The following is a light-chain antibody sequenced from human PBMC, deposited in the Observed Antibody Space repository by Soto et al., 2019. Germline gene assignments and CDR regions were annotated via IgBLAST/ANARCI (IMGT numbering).Light chain of an antibody. V-gene: IGKV3-11*01. CDR2: DAS. Sequence: EIVLTQSPATLSLSPGERATLSCTASQSVSSYLAWYQQKPGQAPRLLIYDASNRATGIPARFSGSGSGTDFTLTISSLEPEDFAVYYCQQRSNWPWTFGHGTKVEIK. CDR1: QSVSSY. J-gene: IGKJ1*01. CDR3: QQRSNWPWT.